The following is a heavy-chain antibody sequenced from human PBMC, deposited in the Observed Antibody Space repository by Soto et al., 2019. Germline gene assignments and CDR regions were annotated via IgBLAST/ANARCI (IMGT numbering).Heavy chain of an antibody. CDR3: ARDYGSGWFFDY. V-gene: IGHV3-48*03. D-gene: IGHD6-19*01. Sequence: GGSLRLSCAASGFTFSSYEMNWVRQAPGKGLEWVSYISSSGSTIYYADSVKGRFTISRDNAKNSLYLQMISLRAEDTAIYYCARDYGSGWFFDYWGQGTLVTVSS. CDR2: ISSSGSTI. CDR1: GFTFSSYE. J-gene: IGHJ4*02.